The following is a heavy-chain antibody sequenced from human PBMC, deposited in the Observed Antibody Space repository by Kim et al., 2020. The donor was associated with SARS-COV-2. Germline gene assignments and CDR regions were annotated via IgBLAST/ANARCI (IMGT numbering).Heavy chain of an antibody. V-gene: IGHV4-59*13. CDR2: IYYSGST. CDR3: ASTMVRGVDY. CDR1: GGSISSYY. J-gene: IGHJ4*02. D-gene: IGHD3-10*01. Sequence: SETLSLTCTVSGGSISSYYWSWIRQPPGKGLEWIGYIYYSGSTNYNPSLKSRVTISVDTSKNQFSLKLSSVTAADTVVYYCASTMVRGVDYWGQGTLVTVSS.